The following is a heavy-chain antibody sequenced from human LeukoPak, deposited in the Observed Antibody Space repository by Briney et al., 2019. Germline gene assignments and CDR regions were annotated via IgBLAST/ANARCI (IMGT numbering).Heavy chain of an antibody. J-gene: IGHJ4*02. CDR3: ASTSNCYGSGSYFY. V-gene: IGHV4-34*01. D-gene: IGHD3-10*01. CDR1: GGSFSGYY. CDR2: INHSGST. Sequence: SETLSLTCAVYGGSFSGYYWSWIRQPPGKGLEWIGEINHSGSTNYNPSLKSRVTISVDTSKNQFSLKLSSVTAADTAVYYCASTSNCYGSGSYFYWGQGTLVTVSS.